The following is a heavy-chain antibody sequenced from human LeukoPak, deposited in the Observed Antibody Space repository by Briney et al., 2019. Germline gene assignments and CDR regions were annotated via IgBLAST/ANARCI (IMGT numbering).Heavy chain of an antibody. Sequence: GGPLRLSCAASGFTFSSYAMSWARQAPGKGLEWVSAISGSGGSTYYADSVKGRFTISRDNSKNTLYLQMNSLRAEDTAVYYCAKDGGGNFDYWGQGTLVTVSS. J-gene: IGHJ4*02. CDR2: ISGSGGST. V-gene: IGHV3-23*01. D-gene: IGHD2-15*01. CDR3: AKDGGGNFDY. CDR1: GFTFSSYA.